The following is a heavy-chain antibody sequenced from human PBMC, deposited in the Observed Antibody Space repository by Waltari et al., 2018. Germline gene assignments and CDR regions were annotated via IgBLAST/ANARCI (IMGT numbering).Heavy chain of an antibody. D-gene: IGHD3-10*01. CDR3: ARNGAADYYGSGSYYLLYYYYMDV. CDR1: GYSLSSGYY. CDR2: IYHSGST. Sequence: QVQLQESGSGLVKPSETLSLTCTVSGYSLSSGYYWGWIRQPPGKGLEWIGSIYHSGSTYYNPSLKSRVTISVDTSKNQFSLKLSSVTAADTAVYYCARNGAADYYGSGSYYLLYYYYMDVWGKGTTVTVSS. V-gene: IGHV4-38-2*02. J-gene: IGHJ6*03.